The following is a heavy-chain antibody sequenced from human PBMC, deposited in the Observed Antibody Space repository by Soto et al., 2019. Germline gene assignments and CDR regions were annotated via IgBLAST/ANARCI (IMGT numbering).Heavy chain of an antibody. J-gene: IGHJ4*02. CDR1: RGSISSYY. Sequence: SETLSLTCTVSRGSISSYYWSWIRQPPGKGLEWIGYIYYRGSTNYNPSLKSRVTISVDTSKNQFSLKLTSVTAADTAVYYCARQAGYGVGWAFDYWGQGTLVTVSS. D-gene: IGHD6-13*01. CDR2: IYYRGST. CDR3: ARQAGYGVGWAFDY. V-gene: IGHV4-59*08.